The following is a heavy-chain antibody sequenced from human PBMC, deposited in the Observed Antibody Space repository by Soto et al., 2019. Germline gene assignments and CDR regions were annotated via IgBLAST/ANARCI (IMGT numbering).Heavy chain of an antibody. J-gene: IGHJ5*02. Sequence: GASVKVSCKASGYTFTSYAMHWVRQAPGQRLEWMGWINAGNGNTKYSQKFQGRVTITRDTSASTAYMELSSLRSEDTAVYYCARGYCSGGSCYSSFDPWGQGTLVTVSS. D-gene: IGHD2-15*01. CDR1: GYTFTSYA. CDR2: INAGNGNT. CDR3: ARGYCSGGSCYSSFDP. V-gene: IGHV1-3*01.